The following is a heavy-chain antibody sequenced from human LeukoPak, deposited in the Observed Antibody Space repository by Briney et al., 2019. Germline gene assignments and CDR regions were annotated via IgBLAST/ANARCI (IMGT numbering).Heavy chain of an antibody. V-gene: IGHV4-39*02. Sequence: PSETLSLTCTASGGSISSSTYHWGWIRQPPGKGLEWIGITYYSGGTYYNPSLKSRVTISLDASKNQFSLKLSSVTAADTAIYYCSRESGPFSPFGHWGQGTLVTVTS. D-gene: IGHD1-26*01. CDR3: SRESGPFSPFGH. CDR2: TYYSGGT. J-gene: IGHJ4*02. CDR1: GGSISSSTYH.